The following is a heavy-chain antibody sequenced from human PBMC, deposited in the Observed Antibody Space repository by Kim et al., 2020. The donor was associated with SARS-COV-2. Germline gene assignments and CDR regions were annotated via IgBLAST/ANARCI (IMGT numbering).Heavy chain of an antibody. CDR1: GFTFSDYY. V-gene: IGHV3-11*04. Sequence: GGSLRLSCAASGFTFSDYYMSWIRQAPGKGLEWVSYISSTGSTIYYADSVKGRFAIPRDNAKNSLFLQMNSLRAEDTAVYYCARGKGRSSGCHDYWGQGALVTVSS. D-gene: IGHD6-19*01. CDR2: ISSTGSTI. CDR3: ARGKGRSSGCHDY. J-gene: IGHJ4*02.